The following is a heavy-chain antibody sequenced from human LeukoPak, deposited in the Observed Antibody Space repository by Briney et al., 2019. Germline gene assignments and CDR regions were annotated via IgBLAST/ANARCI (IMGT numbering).Heavy chain of an antibody. CDR2: IYTSGST. D-gene: IGHD6-13*01. CDR1: GGSISSYY. J-gene: IGHJ6*03. CDR3: AREGKQQLANYYYHYMDV. Sequence: SETLSLTCTVSGGSISSYYWSWIRQPAGKGLEWIGRIYTSGSTNYNPSLKSRVTISVDTSKNQFSLKLSSVTAADTAVYYCAREGKQQLANYYYHYMDVWGKGTTVTGSS. V-gene: IGHV4-4*07.